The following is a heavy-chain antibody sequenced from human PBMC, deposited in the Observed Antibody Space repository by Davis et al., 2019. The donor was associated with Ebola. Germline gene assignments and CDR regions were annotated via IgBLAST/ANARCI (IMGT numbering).Heavy chain of an antibody. J-gene: IGHJ6*04. Sequence: PGGSLRLSCAASGFTFSDHYMDWVRQAPGKGLEWVGRIRNKAKSYTTEYAASVKGRFTISRDDSKNSLYLQMNSLKTEDTAVYYCARGATAGSNYAYGMDVWGKGTTVTVPS. V-gene: IGHV3-72*01. D-gene: IGHD5-18*01. CDR1: GFTFSDHY. CDR2: IRNKAKSYTT. CDR3: ARGATAGSNYAYGMDV.